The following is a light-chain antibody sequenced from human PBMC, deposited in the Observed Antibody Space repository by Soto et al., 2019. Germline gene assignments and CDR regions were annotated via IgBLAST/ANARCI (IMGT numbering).Light chain of an antibody. V-gene: IGLV2-8*01. Sequence: QSALTQPPSASGSPGQSVTISCTGTSSDVGSYNYVSWNQQHPGKAPKLMIYEVTKRPSGVPDRFSGSKSGNTASLTVSGLQAEDEADYNCSSYAGSNEYVFGTGTKLTVL. J-gene: IGLJ1*01. CDR3: SSYAGSNEYV. CDR2: EVT. CDR1: SSDVGSYNY.